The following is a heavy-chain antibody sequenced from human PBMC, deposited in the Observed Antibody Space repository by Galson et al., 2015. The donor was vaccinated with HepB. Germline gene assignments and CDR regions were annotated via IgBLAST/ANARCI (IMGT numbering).Heavy chain of an antibody. D-gene: IGHD3-10*01. V-gene: IGHV1-2*02. Sequence: SVKVSCKASGYTLTGYYMHWVRQAPGQGLEWMGWINPNSGGTNYAQKFQGRVTMTRDTSISTAYMELSRLRSDDTAVYYCARLLWFGEWENWFDPWGQGTLVTVSS. CDR3: ARLLWFGEWENWFDP. J-gene: IGHJ5*02. CDR1: GYTLTGYY. CDR2: INPNSGGT.